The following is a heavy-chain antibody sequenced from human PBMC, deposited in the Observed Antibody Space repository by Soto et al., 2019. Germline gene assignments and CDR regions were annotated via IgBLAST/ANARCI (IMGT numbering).Heavy chain of an antibody. CDR3: AKNGQPPYYYYGMDV. Sequence: ASVKVSCKASGYTFTRYGIIWVRQAPGQGLEWMGWISGYNGDTNYAQKFQGRVTMTIDTSTSTAYMELRSLTSDDTAVYYCAKNGQPPYYYYGMDVWGQGTTVTVS. J-gene: IGHJ6*02. CDR1: GYTFTRYG. D-gene: IGHD2-8*01. CDR2: ISGYNGDT. V-gene: IGHV1-18*01.